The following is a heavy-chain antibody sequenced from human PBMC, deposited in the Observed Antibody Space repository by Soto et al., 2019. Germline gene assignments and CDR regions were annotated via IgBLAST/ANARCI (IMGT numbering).Heavy chain of an antibody. D-gene: IGHD5-18*01. V-gene: IGHV4-59*01. CDR1: GCSIGSYI. Sequence: PLTLTYTDTGCSIGSYIWNWIRQPPGKGLEWIGYIYYSGSTNYNPSLKSRVTISVDTSKNQFSLKLSSVTAADTAVYYCARAGTAMVTIDYWGQGTLVTVSS. J-gene: IGHJ4*02. CDR3: ARAGTAMVTIDY. CDR2: IYYSGST.